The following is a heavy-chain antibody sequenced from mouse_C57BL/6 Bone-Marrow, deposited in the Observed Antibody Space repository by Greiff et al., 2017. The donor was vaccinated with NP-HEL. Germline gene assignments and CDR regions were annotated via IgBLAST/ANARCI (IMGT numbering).Heavy chain of an antibody. CDR1: GYTFTSYG. J-gene: IGHJ1*03. D-gene: IGHD2-5*01. CDR3: ARRSGIIYYSNYYWYFDV. V-gene: IGHV1-81*01. Sequence: VQLQQSGAELARPGASVKLSCKASGYTFTSYGISWVKQRTGQGLEWIGAIYPRSGNTYYNEKFKGKATLTADKSSSTAYMELRSLTSEDSAVYFCARRSGIIYYSNYYWYFDVWGTGTTVTVSS. CDR2: IYPRSGNT.